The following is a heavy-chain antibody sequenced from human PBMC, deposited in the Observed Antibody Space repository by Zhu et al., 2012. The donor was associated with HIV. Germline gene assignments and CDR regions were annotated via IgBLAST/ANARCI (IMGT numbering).Heavy chain of an antibody. CDR2: MYSSGST. CDR3: ARSVKGQLVFDS. V-gene: IGHV4-59*11. J-gene: IGHJ4*02. D-gene: IGHD1-1*01. CDR1: GGSMSSHY. Sequence: QVQLQESGPGLVKPSETLSLTCTVSGGSMSSHYWNWIRQPPGKGLQWIGYMYSSGSTKYNFSLKSRVAISLDTSNNQFSLTLSSVTTADTAVYYCARSVKGQLVFDSWGQGAPGHRSPQ.